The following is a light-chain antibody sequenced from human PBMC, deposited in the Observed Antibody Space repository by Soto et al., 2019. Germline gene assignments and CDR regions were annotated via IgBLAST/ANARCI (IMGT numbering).Light chain of an antibody. J-gene: IGKJ5*01. CDR3: QQYDAFSGT. Sequence: EIKMTEYRRTVNGSRSRRVTITYRASQSVSGWLAWYQQKPGEAPKLLIYDASALPRGVPSRFSGSGFWTKFTRTIARLCGDGIATYHFQQYDAFSGTFGSRTRLEI. V-gene: IGKV1-5*01. CDR2: DAS. CDR1: QSVSGW.